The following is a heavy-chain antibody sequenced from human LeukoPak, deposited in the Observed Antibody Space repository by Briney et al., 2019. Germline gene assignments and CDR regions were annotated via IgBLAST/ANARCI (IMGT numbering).Heavy chain of an antibody. CDR3: ANARGTSSSYFGL. CDR2: ITGDGGGA. D-gene: IGHD6-6*01. Sequence: GGSLRLSCAASGFTLGIYWMTWVRQPPGKGLEWVSGITGDGGGAYYTDSVKGRFTISRDNSKNTLYLQMNSLRAEDTALYYCANARGTSSSYFGLWGRGTLVTVSS. CDR1: GFTLGIYW. J-gene: IGHJ2*01. V-gene: IGHV3-23*01.